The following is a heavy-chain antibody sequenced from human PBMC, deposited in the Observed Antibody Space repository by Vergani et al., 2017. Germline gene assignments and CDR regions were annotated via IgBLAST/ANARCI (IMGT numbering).Heavy chain of an antibody. CDR1: GFTFSSYW. D-gene: IGHD3-22*01. Sequence: EVQLLESGGGLVQPGGSLRLSCAASGFTFSSYWMSWVRQAPGKGLEWVANIKQDGSEKYYVDSVKGRFTISRDNAKNSLYLQMNSLRAEDTAVYYCARDPTMVDYYDSSGYRTPGAFDIWGQGTMVTVSS. CDR2: IKQDGSEK. J-gene: IGHJ3*02. CDR3: ARDPTMVDYYDSSGYRTPGAFDI. V-gene: IGHV3-7*03.